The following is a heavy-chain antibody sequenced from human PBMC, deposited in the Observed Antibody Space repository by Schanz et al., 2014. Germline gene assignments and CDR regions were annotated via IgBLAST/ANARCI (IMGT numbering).Heavy chain of an antibody. V-gene: IGHV1-18*01. D-gene: IGHD1-1*01. CDR3: ARDRRCVGRDDLYYFDS. CDR2: ISVYNHNK. Sequence: QVQLVQSGAEVKKPGATVKVSCKASGYIFINSGISWVRQAPGQGLEWMGWISVYNHNKEYDQKFQGRVTMTTDTSTSTAYMALTDLRSDDTAVYYCARDRRCVGRDDLYYFDSWGQGTLVTVSS. CDR1: GYIFINSG. J-gene: IGHJ4*02.